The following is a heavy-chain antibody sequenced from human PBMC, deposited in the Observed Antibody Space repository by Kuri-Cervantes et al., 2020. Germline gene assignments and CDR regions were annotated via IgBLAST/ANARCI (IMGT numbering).Heavy chain of an antibody. J-gene: IGHJ4*02. CDR1: GFTFSSYG. CDR2: IRYDGSNK. V-gene: IGHV3-30*02. D-gene: IGHD7-27*01. CDR3: ARDAELGFDY. Sequence: GSLRLSCAASGFTFSSYGMHWVRQAPGKGLEWVAFIRYDGSNKYYADSVKGRFTISRDNAKNSLYLQMNSLRAEDTAVYYCARDAELGFDYWGQGTLVTVSS.